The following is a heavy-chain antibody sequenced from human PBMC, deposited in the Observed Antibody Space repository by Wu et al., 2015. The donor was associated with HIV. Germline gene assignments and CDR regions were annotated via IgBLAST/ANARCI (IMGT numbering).Heavy chain of an antibody. CDR1: GYTFTYRY. D-gene: IGHD1-26*01. CDR3: ASAHWEYRFDY. J-gene: IGHJ4*02. CDR2: ITPFNGNT. V-gene: IGHV1-45*02. Sequence: QVQLVQSGAGVRKPGSSVMVSCKASGYTFTYRYLHWVRQAPGQALEWMGWITPFNGNTNYAQKFQVRVTITRDRSMSTAYMELSSLRSEDTAMYYCASAHWEYRFDYWGQGTLVTVSS.